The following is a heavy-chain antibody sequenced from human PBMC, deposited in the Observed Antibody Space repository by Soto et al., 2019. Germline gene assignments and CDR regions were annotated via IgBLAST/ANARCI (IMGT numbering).Heavy chain of an antibody. CDR2: IYYSGST. CDR1: GGSISSGDYY. Sequence: QVQLQESGPGLVKPSQTLSLTCTVSGGSISSGDYYWSWIRQPLGKGLEWIGYIYYSGSTYYNPSLKSRVTISVDTSKNQFSLKLSSVTAADTAVYYCARDSVVLRYFDWLGGGGWFDPWGQGTLVTVSS. CDR3: ARDSVVLRYFDWLGGGGWFDP. V-gene: IGHV4-30-4*01. J-gene: IGHJ5*02. D-gene: IGHD3-9*01.